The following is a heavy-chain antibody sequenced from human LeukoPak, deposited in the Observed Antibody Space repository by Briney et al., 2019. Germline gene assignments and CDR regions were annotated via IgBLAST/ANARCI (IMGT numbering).Heavy chain of an antibody. V-gene: IGHV1-18*01. CDR1: GYTFTSNG. D-gene: IGHD3-9*01. J-gene: IGHJ4*02. CDR2: ISAYNGNT. Sequence: ASVKVSCKDSGYTFTSNGISWVRQAPGQGLEWMGWISAYNGNTNYAQKLQGRVTMTTDTSTSTAYMELRSLRSDDTAVYYCARDELRYFDWLLSFDYWGQGTLVTVSS. CDR3: ARDELRYFDWLLSFDY.